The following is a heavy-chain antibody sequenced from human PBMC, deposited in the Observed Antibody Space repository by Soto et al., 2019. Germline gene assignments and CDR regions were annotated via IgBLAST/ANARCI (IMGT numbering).Heavy chain of an antibody. CDR2: LNPSGGNT. Sequence: GASVKVSCKASGYTFTTYYMHWVRQAPGQGLEWMGILNPSGGNTSYAQKFQGRVTMTRDTSTSTVYMELSSLRFEDTAVYYCARNSATYYDFWSGYYSVPTGANDAFDIWGQGTMVTVSS. D-gene: IGHD3-3*01. J-gene: IGHJ3*02. CDR1: GYTFTTYY. CDR3: ARNSATYYDFWSGYYSVPTGANDAFDI. V-gene: IGHV1-46*03.